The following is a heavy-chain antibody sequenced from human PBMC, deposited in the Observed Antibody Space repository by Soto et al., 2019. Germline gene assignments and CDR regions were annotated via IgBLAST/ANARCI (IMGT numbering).Heavy chain of an antibody. CDR1: GYTFTSYG. CDR3: ARYPWYSGSQRFDH. D-gene: IGHD1-26*01. V-gene: IGHV1-18*01. J-gene: IGHJ4*02. CDR2: ISTYNGKA. Sequence: QVHLVQSGAEVKRPGASVKVSCKASGYTFTSYGITWVRQAPGHGLEWMGWISTYNGKAKYAQKFQGRVTMTTDTSTTTVYMELRRLRSDDTAVYYCARYPWYSGSQRFDHWGQGTLVSVSS.